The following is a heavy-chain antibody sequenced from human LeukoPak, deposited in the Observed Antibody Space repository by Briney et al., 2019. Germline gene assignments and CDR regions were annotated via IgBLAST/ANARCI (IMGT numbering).Heavy chain of an antibody. J-gene: IGHJ4*02. CDR2: IYYNGYT. V-gene: IGHV4-39*01. Sequence: PETLSLTCTVSGGSISSGSYYWDWIRQPPGKGLEWIGHIYYNGYTYYNPSLKSRVTISVDTSKNQFSLKLSSVTAADTAVYYCARHCSAGSCYSAVDCWGQGTLVTVSS. D-gene: IGHD2-15*01. CDR1: GGSISSGSYY. CDR3: ARHCSAGSCYSAVDC.